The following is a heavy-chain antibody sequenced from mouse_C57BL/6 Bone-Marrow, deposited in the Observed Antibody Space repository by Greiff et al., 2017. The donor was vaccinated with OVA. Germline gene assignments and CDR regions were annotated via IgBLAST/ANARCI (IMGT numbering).Heavy chain of an antibody. J-gene: IGHJ4*01. CDR2: INPSSGYN. D-gene: IGHD3-2*02. CDR1: GYTFTSYW. Sequence: QVQLQQSGAELAKPGASVKLSCKASGYTFTSYWMHWVKQRPGQGLAWIGYINPSSGYNKYNQKLKDKATLTADKSSSTSYMQLSSLTYEDSAVYYVARRAAQATGAMDYWGQGTSVTVSS. V-gene: IGHV1-7*01. CDR3: ARRAAQATGAMDY.